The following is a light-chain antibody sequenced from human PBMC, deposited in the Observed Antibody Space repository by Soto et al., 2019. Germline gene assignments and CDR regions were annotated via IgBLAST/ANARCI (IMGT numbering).Light chain of an antibody. V-gene: IGLV2-11*01. CDR1: SSDVAIYNY. Sequence: QSALTQPRSVSVSPGQSVTISCTGTSSDVAIYNYISWYQQHPGEAPKLMIHDVSERPSGVPDRFSGSKSGNTASLTISGLQAEDEADYYCCSYAGSYTFARNVFGTGTKVTVL. J-gene: IGLJ1*01. CDR2: DVS. CDR3: CSYAGSYTFARNV.